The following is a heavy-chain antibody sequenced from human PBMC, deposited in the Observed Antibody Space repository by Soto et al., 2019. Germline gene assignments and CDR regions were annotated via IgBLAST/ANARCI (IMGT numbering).Heavy chain of an antibody. CDR2: IYHSGST. CDR3: ARVHLGSGSYDYYYYGMDV. Sequence: PSETLSLTCSVSGGSLIAKNYYWWSWVRQPPGKGLEWIGEIYHSGSTNYNPSLKSRVTISVDKSKNQFSLKLSSVTAADTAVYYCARVHLGSGSYDYYYYGMDVWGQGTTVTVSS. CDR1: GGSLIAKNYYW. D-gene: IGHD3-10*01. J-gene: IGHJ6*02. V-gene: IGHV4-4*02.